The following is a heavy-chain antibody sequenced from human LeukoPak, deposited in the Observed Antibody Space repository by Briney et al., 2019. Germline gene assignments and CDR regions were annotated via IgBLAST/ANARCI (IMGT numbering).Heavy chain of an antibody. V-gene: IGHV4-34*01. CDR2: INHSGYT. CDR3: TRMTTGHDY. CDR1: GASFNFYY. Sequence: PSETLSLTCPVSGASFNFYYWSWVRQTPGKGLEWIGEINHSGYTNDSPSLKSRVTLSIDTSRKQFSLILRSVTVADTGIYYCTRMTTGHDYWGQGTLVTVSS. J-gene: IGHJ4*02. D-gene: IGHD4-17*01.